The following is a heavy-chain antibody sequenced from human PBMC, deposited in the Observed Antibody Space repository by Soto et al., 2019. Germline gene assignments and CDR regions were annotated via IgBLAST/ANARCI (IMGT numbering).Heavy chain of an antibody. CDR3: ARGSKSSIPSRPFRYNQYVIAF. Sequence: SVKVSCKASGGTFCSYAISWVRQAPGQGLEWMGGIIPIFGTANYAQKFQGRVTITADESTSTAYMELSSLRSEDTAVYYWARGSKSSIPSRPFRYNQYVIAFWRQAPTITV. D-gene: IGHD3-16*02. CDR2: IIPIFGTA. CDR1: GGTFCSYA. V-gene: IGHV1-69*13. J-gene: IGHJ6*02.